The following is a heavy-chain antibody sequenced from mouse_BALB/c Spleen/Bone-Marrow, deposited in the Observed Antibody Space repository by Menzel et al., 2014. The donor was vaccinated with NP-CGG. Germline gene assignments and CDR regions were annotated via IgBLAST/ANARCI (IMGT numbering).Heavy chain of an antibody. D-gene: IGHD1-1*01. J-gene: IGHJ2*01. CDR2: IDPYDSET. Sequence: QVQLQQSGAELVRPGASVQLSCKASGYTFTSYWMSWVKQRPVQGLEWIGRIDPYDSETDYNQKFKDKAILTVDKSSSTAYMQLSSLTSEDSAVYYCARESLYGSNYYWGQGTTLTVSS. CDR3: ARESLYGSNYY. V-gene: IGHV1-52*01. CDR1: GYTFTSYW.